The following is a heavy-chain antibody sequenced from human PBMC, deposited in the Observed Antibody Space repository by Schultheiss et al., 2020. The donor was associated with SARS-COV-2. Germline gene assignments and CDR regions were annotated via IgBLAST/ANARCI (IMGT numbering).Heavy chain of an antibody. V-gene: IGHV4-59*01. CDR3: ARDRAHYYDILGSHAFDI. D-gene: IGHD3-22*01. J-gene: IGHJ3*02. CDR1: GGSISSYY. CDR2: INHSGST. Sequence: SETLSLTCTVSGGSISSYYWSWIRQPPGKGLEWIGEINHSGSTNYNPSLKSRVTISVDTSKNQFSLKLSSVTAADTAVYYCARDRAHYYDILGSHAFDIWGQGTMVTVSS.